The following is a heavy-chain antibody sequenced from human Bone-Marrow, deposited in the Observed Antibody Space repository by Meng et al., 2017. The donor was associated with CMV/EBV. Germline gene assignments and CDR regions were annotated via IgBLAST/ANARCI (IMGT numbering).Heavy chain of an antibody. V-gene: IGHV3-30-3*01. D-gene: IGHD5/OR15-5a*01. J-gene: IGHJ4*02. CDR1: GFTFSSYA. Sequence: GGSLRLSCAASGFTFSSYAVHWVRQAPGKGLEWVAVISYDGSNKYYADSVKGRFTISRDNSKNTLYLQMNSLRAEDTAVYYCARRRVPYYFDYWGQGTLVTVSS. CDR2: ISYDGSNK. CDR3: ARRRVPYYFDY.